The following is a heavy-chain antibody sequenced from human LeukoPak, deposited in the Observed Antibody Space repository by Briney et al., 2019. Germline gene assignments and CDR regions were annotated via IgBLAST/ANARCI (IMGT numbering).Heavy chain of an antibody. J-gene: IGHJ4*02. Sequence: SPSLSLTCAISGDSVSSKSAAWNWIRQSPSRGLEWLGRTYYRYTWHNGYAVSVKSRITINPDTSKNQFSLHLNSVTPEDTAVYYCVRSAGPLDYWGQGTLVTVSS. V-gene: IGHV6-1*01. CDR3: VRSAGPLDY. CDR1: GDSVSSKSAA. CDR2: TYYRYTWHN. D-gene: IGHD1-14*01.